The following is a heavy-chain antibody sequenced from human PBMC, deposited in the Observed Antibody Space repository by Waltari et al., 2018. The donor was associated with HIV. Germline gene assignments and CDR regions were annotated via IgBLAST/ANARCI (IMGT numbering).Heavy chain of an antibody. Sequence: QVQLQQWGAGLLKPSETLSLTCAVYGGSFSGYSWSWIRQPPGKGLEWIGEINHSGSTNYNPSLKSRVTISVDTSKNQFSLKMTSLTAADTAVYYCARGRTSIVVVVARHNWFDPWGQGTLVTVSS. CDR1: GGSFSGYS. J-gene: IGHJ5*02. V-gene: IGHV4-34*01. D-gene: IGHD2-15*01. CDR2: INHSGST. CDR3: ARGRTSIVVVVARHNWFDP.